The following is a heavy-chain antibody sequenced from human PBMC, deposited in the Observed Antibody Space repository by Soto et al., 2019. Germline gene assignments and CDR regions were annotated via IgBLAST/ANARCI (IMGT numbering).Heavy chain of an antibody. Sequence: SETLSLTCAVSGGSISSGGYSWSWIRQPPGKGLEWIGYIYHSGSTYYNPSLKSRVTISVDRSKNTLYLQMDSLRVEDTAVYYCAPLVVINATGIDTWGQGTLVTVSS. CDR1: GGSISSGGYS. V-gene: IGHV4-30-2*01. CDR2: IYHSGST. CDR3: APLVVINATGIDT. J-gene: IGHJ5*02. D-gene: IGHD2-15*01.